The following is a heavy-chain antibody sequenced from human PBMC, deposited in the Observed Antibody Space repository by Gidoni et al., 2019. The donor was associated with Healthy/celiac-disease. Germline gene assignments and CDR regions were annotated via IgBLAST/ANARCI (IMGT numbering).Heavy chain of an antibody. J-gene: IGHJ6*02. CDR2: INHSGST. Sequence: QVQLQQWGAGLLKPSETLSLTCAVYGGSFSGYYWSWIRQPPGKGLEWIGEINHSGSTNYNPSLKSRVTISVDTSKNQFSLKLSSVTAADTAVYYCARFSSTVTTRGADVWGQGTTVTVSS. V-gene: IGHV4-34*01. CDR3: ARFSSTVTTRGADV. CDR1: GGSFSGYY. D-gene: IGHD4-4*01.